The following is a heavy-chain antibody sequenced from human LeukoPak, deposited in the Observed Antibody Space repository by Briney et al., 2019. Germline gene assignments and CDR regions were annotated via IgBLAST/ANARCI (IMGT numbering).Heavy chain of an antibody. Sequence: SGGSLRLSCAGSGFTLSSYAMSWVRQAPGKGLEWVSAISGNGGSTYYAGSVKGRFTISRDNSKNTLYLQMNSLRAEDTAVYYCAKERSGPYLGAGDFEIWGQGTMVTVSS. D-gene: IGHD6-19*01. J-gene: IGHJ3*02. V-gene: IGHV3-23*01. CDR1: GFTLSSYA. CDR2: ISGNGGST. CDR3: AKERSGPYLGAGDFEI.